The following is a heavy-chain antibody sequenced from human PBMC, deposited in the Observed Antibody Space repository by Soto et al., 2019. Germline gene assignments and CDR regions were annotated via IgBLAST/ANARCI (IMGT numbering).Heavy chain of an antibody. CDR2: INSDGSDT. D-gene: IGHD6-13*01. CDR1: GFTFSSYW. Sequence: EMQLVESGGGLVQPGGSLRLSCAASGFTFSSYWMNWVRQGPGKGLVWVSRINSDGSDTSYADSVKGRFTISRDNAKNTLYLKMNSLRAEDTAVYYCARLDSSSWAFDYWGQETRVTVSS. CDR3: ARLDSSSWAFDY. V-gene: IGHV3-74*01. J-gene: IGHJ4*02.